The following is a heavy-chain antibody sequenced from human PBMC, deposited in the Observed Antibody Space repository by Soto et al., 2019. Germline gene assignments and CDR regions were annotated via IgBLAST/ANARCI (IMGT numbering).Heavy chain of an antibody. D-gene: IGHD1-1*01. V-gene: IGHV2-5*02. CDR1: GFSLSTSGVG. Sequence: QITLKESGPTLVKPTQTLTLTCTFSGFSLSTSGVGVGWIRQPPGKALEWLALIYWDDDKRYSPSLKSRLSVIKDTSKNLVVLSMTNMDPVDTGTYYCAHRHSGPDWNGGDFDYWGQGTLVSVSS. CDR2: IYWDDDK. CDR3: AHRHSGPDWNGGDFDY. J-gene: IGHJ4*02.